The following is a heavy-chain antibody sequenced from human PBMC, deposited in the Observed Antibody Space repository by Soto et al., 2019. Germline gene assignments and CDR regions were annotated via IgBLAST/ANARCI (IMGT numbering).Heavy chain of an antibody. CDR3: ARGINWKDPGIDY. D-gene: IGHD1-1*01. Sequence: SLRLSCAVSGFTVSSNYMNWVRQAPGKGLEWVSIIYNSGATYYADSVKGRFTVSRDKSKNTLYLQMDILRAEDTAVYYCARGINWKDPGIDYWGQGTLVTVSS. CDR1: GFTVSSNY. V-gene: IGHV3-66*01. J-gene: IGHJ4*02. CDR2: IYNSGAT.